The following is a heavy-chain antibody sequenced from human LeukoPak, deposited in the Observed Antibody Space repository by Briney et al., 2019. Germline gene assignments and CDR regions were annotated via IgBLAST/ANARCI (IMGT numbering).Heavy chain of an antibody. J-gene: IGHJ4*02. D-gene: IGHD3-22*01. CDR3: AKDSEDDNCAYYGFDY. CDR1: GFTFSSYA. Sequence: GGSLRLSCAASGFTFSSYAMSWVRQSPGKGLEWVSAITNSGGSTYYADSVKGRFTISRDNSKNTVYLQMNSLRAEDKAGYYCAKDSEDDNCAYYGFDYWGQGALVTVSS. V-gene: IGHV3-23*01. CDR2: ITNSGGST.